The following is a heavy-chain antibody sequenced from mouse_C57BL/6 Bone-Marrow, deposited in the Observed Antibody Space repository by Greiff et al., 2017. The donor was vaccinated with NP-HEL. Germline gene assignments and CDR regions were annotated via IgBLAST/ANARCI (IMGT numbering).Heavy chain of an antibody. V-gene: IGHV1-81*01. J-gene: IGHJ3*01. Sequence: VQLQQSGAELARPGASVKLSCKASGYTFTSYGISWVKQRTGQGLEWIGEIYPRSGNTYYNEKFKGKATLTADKSSSTAYMELRSLTSEDSAVYFCARDDYGSSYLAWFAYWGQGTLVTVSA. CDR1: GYTFTSYG. CDR3: ARDDYGSSYLAWFAY. CDR2: IYPRSGNT. D-gene: IGHD1-1*01.